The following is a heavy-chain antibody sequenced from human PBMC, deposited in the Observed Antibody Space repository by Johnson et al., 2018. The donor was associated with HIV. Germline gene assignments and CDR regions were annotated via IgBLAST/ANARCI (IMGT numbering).Heavy chain of an antibody. CDR1: GFTFSSYG. CDR3: ARFPPGERDDAFDI. V-gene: IGHV3-7*01. Sequence: VQLVESGGGVVQPGGSLRLSCEASGFTFSSYGMHWVRQAPGKGLEWVADIKCDGSEKFSVDSVKGRFAISRDNANNSLYLQMNSLRAEDTAVYYCARFPPGERDDAFDIWGQGTMVTVSS. D-gene: IGHD1-1*01. CDR2: IKCDGSEK. J-gene: IGHJ3*02.